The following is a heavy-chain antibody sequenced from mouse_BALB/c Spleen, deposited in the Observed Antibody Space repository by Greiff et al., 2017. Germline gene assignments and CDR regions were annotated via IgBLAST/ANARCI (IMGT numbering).Heavy chain of an antibody. V-gene: IGHV1-7*01. CDR3: ARRPITTVVSSFDY. CDR2: INPSTGYT. CDR1: GYTFTSYW. Sequence: QVQLKQSGAELAKPGASVKMSCKASGYTFTSYWMHWVKQRPGQGLEWIGYINPSTGYTEYNQKFKDKATLTADKSSSTAYMQLSSLTSEDSAVYYCARRPITTVVSSFDYWGQGTTLTVSS. D-gene: IGHD1-1*01. J-gene: IGHJ2*01.